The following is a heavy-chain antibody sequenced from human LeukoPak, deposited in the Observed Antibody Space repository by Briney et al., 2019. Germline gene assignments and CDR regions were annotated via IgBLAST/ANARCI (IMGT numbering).Heavy chain of an antibody. CDR2: IIPIFGTA. D-gene: IGHD3-3*01. V-gene: IGHV1-69*13. CDR3: ARGPYGYDFWSGYYPWWFDP. J-gene: IGHJ5*02. Sequence: GASVKVSCKASGGTFSSYAISWVRQAPGQGLEWMGGIIPIFGTANYAQKFQGRVTITADESTSTAYMELSSLRSEDTAVYYCARGPYGYDFWSGYYPWWFDPWGQGTLVTVSS. CDR1: GGTFSSYA.